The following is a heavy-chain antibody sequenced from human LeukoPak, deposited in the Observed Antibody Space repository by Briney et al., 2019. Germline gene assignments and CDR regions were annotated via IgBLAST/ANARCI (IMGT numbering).Heavy chain of an antibody. V-gene: IGHV3-23*01. D-gene: IGHD5-24*01. CDR1: GFTFSSYA. CDR3: AREGVTDGYKYQIAFDY. Sequence: PGGSLRLSCAASGFTFSSYAMSWVRQAPGKGLEWVSAISGSGGSTYYADSVKGRFTISRDNAKNSLHLQMNSLRAEDTAVYYCAREGVTDGYKYQIAFDYWGQGTLVTVSS. J-gene: IGHJ4*02. CDR2: ISGSGGST.